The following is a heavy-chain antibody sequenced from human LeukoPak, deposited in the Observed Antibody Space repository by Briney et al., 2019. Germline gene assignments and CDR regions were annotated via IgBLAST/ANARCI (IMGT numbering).Heavy chain of an antibody. CDR3: ARDQGWELLSY. CDR1: GYTFTSYY. D-gene: IGHD1-26*01. Sequence: GASVKVSCKASGYTFTSYYMHWVRQAPGQGLEWMGIINPSGGSTSYAQKFQGRVTMTRDMSTSTVYMELSSLRSEDTAVYYCARDQGWELLSYWGQGTLVTVSS. V-gene: IGHV1-46*01. J-gene: IGHJ4*02. CDR2: INPSGGST.